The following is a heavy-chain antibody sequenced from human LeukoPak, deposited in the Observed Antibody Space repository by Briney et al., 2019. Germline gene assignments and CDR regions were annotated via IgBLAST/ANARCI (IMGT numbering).Heavy chain of an antibody. V-gene: IGHV3-21*01. Sequence: PGGSLRLSCAASGFTFSSYSMDWVRQAPGKGLEWVSSISSSSSYIYYADSVKGRFTISRDNAKNSLYLQMNSPRAEDTAVYYCARGGPVPTDYWGQGTLVTVSS. CDR3: ARGGPVPTDY. J-gene: IGHJ4*02. CDR1: GFTFSSYS. CDR2: ISSSSSYI. D-gene: IGHD2-2*01.